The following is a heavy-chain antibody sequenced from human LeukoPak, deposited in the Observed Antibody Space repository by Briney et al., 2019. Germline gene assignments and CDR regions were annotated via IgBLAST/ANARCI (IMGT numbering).Heavy chain of an antibody. CDR2: TYYSGST. Sequence: SETLSLTCTVSGGSISSYYWSWIRQPPGKGLEWIGYTYYSGSTNYNPSLKSRVTISVDTSKNQFSLKLSSVTAADTAVYYRASGGGDCSGGSCYPPEYWGQGTLVTVSS. D-gene: IGHD2-15*01. J-gene: IGHJ4*02. V-gene: IGHV4-59*01. CDR3: ASGGGDCSGGSCYPPEY. CDR1: GGSISSYY.